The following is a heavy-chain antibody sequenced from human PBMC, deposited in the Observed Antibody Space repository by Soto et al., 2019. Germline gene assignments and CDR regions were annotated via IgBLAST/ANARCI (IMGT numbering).Heavy chain of an antibody. CDR1: GGSISSGGYY. V-gene: IGHV4-31*03. D-gene: IGHD3-16*02. CDR3: AAVFGGYTPYYYYYGMDV. J-gene: IGHJ6*02. CDR2: IYYSGST. Sequence: SETLSLTCTVSGGSISSGGYYWSWIRQHPGKGLEWIGYIYYSGSTYYNPSLKSRVTISVDASKNQFSLKLSSVTAADTAVYYCAAVFGGYTPYYYYYGMDVWGQGATVTVSS.